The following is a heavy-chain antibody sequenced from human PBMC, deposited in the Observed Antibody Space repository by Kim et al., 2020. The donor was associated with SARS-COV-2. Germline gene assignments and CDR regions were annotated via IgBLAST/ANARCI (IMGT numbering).Heavy chain of an antibody. V-gene: IGHV3-15*01. CDR2: IKSKTDGGTT. CDR3: TTDKLVFEYYYGSGSCDY. D-gene: IGHD3-10*01. J-gene: IGHJ4*02. Sequence: GGSLRLSCAASGFTFSNAWMSWVRQAPGKGLEWVGRIKSKTDGGTTDYAAPVKGRFTISRDDSKNTLYLQMNSLKTEDTAVYYCTTDKLVFEYYYGSGSCDYWGQGTLVTVSS. CDR1: GFTFSNAW.